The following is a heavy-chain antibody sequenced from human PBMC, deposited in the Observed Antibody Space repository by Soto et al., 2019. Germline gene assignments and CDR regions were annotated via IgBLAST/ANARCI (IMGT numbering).Heavy chain of an antibody. CDR3: TASYCSDGVSCNWFDP. D-gene: IGHD2-8*01. Sequence: QVQLQESGPGLVKASETLSLTCPVSGGSVTTYWGWIRQPPGKGLEWIGYINYSATTKYHSSLKSRVDISGAMSKTQAPLSLRSVPAADTAVYYCTASYCSDGVSCNWFDPWCQGMLVIVSS. J-gene: IGHJ5*02. CDR1: GGSVTTY. V-gene: IGHV4-59*02. CDR2: INYSATT.